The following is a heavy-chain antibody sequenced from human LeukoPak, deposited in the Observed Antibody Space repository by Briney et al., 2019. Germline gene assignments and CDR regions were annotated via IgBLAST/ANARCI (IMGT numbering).Heavy chain of an antibody. V-gene: IGHV3-23*01. Sequence: GGSLRLSCAASGFTFSSYAMSWVRQAPGKGLEWVSAISGSGGSTYYADSEKGRFTISRDNSKNTLYLQMNSLRAEDTAVYYCAKDLGYDLDAFDIWGQGTMVTVSS. CDR1: GFTFSSYA. CDR3: AKDLGYDLDAFDI. D-gene: IGHD3-3*01. J-gene: IGHJ3*02. CDR2: ISGSGGST.